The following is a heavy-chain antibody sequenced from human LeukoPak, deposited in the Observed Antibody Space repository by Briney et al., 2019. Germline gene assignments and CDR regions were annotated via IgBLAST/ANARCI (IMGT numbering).Heavy chain of an antibody. Sequence: GGSLRLSCAASGFTFSSYWMHWVRQAPGKGLVWVSRINGDASSTSYADSVKGRFTISRDNAKNTLYLQMNSLRADDRAVYYCARGYSSSYRIDYWGQGTLVTVSS. V-gene: IGHV3-74*01. D-gene: IGHD6-6*01. CDR1: GFTFSSYW. J-gene: IGHJ4*02. CDR2: INGDASST. CDR3: ARGYSSSYRIDY.